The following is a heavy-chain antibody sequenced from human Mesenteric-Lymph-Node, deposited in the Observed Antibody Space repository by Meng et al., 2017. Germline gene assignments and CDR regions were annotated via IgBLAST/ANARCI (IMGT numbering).Heavy chain of an antibody. D-gene: IGHD3-22*01. CDR1: KFTFNTYW. CDR3: ARDNGITMIVDQYYFDY. J-gene: IGHJ4*02. Sequence: GESLKISCAASKFTFNTYWMTWVRQAPGKGLEWVANIKQDGSDKNYVDSVEGRFTISRDNAKNSLYLQMNSLRAEDTAVYYCARDNGITMIVDQYYFDYWGQGTLVTVSS. V-gene: IGHV3-7*01. CDR2: IKQDGSDK.